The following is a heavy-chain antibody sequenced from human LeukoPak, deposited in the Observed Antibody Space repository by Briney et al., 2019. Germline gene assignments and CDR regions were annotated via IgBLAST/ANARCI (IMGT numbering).Heavy chain of an antibody. V-gene: IGHV1-69*13. Sequence: SVKVSCKASGGTFSSCAISWVRQAPGQGLEWMGGIIPIFGTANYAQKFQGRVTITADESTSTAYMELSSLRSEDTAVYYCARGGIAAPQRGDYWGQGTLVTVSS. CDR2: IIPIFGTA. CDR1: GGTFSSCA. J-gene: IGHJ4*02. D-gene: IGHD6-13*01. CDR3: ARGGIAAPQRGDY.